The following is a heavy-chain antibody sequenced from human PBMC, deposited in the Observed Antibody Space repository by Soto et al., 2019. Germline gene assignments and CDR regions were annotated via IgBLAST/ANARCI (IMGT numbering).Heavy chain of an antibody. D-gene: IGHD3-10*01. CDR2: INSGGSST. J-gene: IGHJ4*02. V-gene: IGHV3-74*01. CDR3: ARVGEYVWRSFDY. Sequence: GGSLRLSCAASGFSCRNYWMHWVRQAPGKGLVWVSRINSGGSSTDYADSVKGRFTISRDNAENTLYLQMSSLRADDTAVYYCARVGEYVWRSFDYWGQGTLVTVS. CDR1: GFSCRNYW.